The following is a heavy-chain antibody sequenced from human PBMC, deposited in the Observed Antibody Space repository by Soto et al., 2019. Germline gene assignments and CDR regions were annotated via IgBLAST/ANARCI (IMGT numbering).Heavy chain of an antibody. CDR1: GFTLTTYT. J-gene: IGHJ4*02. Sequence: EVQLVESGGGLVKPGGSLRLSCAASGFTLTTYTMNWVRQAPGMGLEWVSSINGRGNYKYYTDSVEGRFTIPRDNAQNSLDLQMNSLGAEDTAVYYCAREDGVVGATSAFDYWGQGTLVTVSS. D-gene: IGHD1-26*01. CDR2: INGRGNYK. V-gene: IGHV3-21*01. CDR3: AREDGVVGATSAFDY.